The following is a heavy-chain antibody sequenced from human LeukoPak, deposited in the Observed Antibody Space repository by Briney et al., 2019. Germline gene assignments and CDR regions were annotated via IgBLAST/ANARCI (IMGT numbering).Heavy chain of an antibody. CDR3: ARRRAVADQFDY. Sequence: GGSLRLSCAASEFTFAIYWMSWVRQSPGKGLEWVANIKQDGSEKYYADSVKGRFTISRDNAKNSLYLQMNSLRAEDTAVYYCARRRAVADQFDYWGQGTLVTVSS. D-gene: IGHD6-19*01. V-gene: IGHV3-7*01. CDR1: EFTFAIYW. J-gene: IGHJ4*02. CDR2: IKQDGSEK.